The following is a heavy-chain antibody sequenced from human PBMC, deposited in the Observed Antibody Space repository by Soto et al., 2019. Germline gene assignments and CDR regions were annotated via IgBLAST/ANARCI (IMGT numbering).Heavy chain of an antibody. V-gene: IGHV4-30-4*01. Sequence: SETLSLTCTVSGGSISSGDYYWSWIRQPPGKGLEWIGYIYYSGSTYYNPSLKSRVTISVDTSKNQFSLKLSSVTAADTAVYYCARGFLEWSGYYTRVKVGSWFDPWGQGTLVTVSS. J-gene: IGHJ5*02. CDR2: IYYSGST. CDR3: ARGFLEWSGYYTRVKVGSWFDP. D-gene: IGHD3-3*01. CDR1: GGSISSGDYY.